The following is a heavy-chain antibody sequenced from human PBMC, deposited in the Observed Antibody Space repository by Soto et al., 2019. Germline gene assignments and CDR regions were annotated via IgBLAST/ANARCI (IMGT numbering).Heavy chain of an antibody. V-gene: IGHV3-33*01. J-gene: IGHJ5*02. CDR2: IWYDGSNK. CDR3: ARAEREWLLEGWFDP. CDR1: GFTFSSYG. Sequence: QVQLVESGGGVVQPGRSLRLSCAASGFTFSSYGMHWVRQAPGKGLGWVAVIWYDGSNKYYADSVKGRFTISRDNSKNTLYLQMNSLRAEDTAVYYCARAEREWLLEGWFDPWGQGTLVTVSS. D-gene: IGHD3-3*01.